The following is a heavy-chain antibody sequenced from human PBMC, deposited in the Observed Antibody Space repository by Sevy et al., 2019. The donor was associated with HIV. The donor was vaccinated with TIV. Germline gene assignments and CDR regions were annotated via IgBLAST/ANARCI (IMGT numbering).Heavy chain of an antibody. CDR3: ARGGYYYDSSGYYLLGYYYGMHV. D-gene: IGHD3-22*01. CDR2: INPNSGGT. CDR1: GYTFTGYY. Sequence: ASVKVSCKASGYTFTGYYMHWVRQAPGQGLEWMGWINPNSGGTNYAQKFQGRVTMTRDTSISTAYMELSRLRSDDTAVYYCARGGYYYDSSGYYLLGYYYGMHVWGQGTTVTVSS. V-gene: IGHV1-2*02. J-gene: IGHJ6*02.